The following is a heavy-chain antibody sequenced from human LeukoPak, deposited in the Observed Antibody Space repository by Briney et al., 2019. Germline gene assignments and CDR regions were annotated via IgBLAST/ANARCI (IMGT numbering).Heavy chain of an antibody. Sequence: ASVKVSCKASGYTFTSYGISWVRQAPGQGHEWMGWISTYNGNAHSVQKLQGRVTMTTDPSTSTAYMELKSLRSDDTAVYYCARTQGPFCSGGNCYKIDYWGQGTLVTVSS. J-gene: IGHJ4*02. CDR3: ARTQGPFCSGGNCYKIDY. CDR2: ISTYNGNA. V-gene: IGHV1-18*01. CDR1: GYTFTSYG. D-gene: IGHD2-15*01.